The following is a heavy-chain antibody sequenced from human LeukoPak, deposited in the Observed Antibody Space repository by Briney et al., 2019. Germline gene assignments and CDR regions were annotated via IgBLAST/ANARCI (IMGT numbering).Heavy chain of an antibody. V-gene: IGHV1-69*05. CDR3: ARVSGYYPKYYFDY. D-gene: IGHD1-26*01. J-gene: IGHJ4*02. CDR2: IIPIFGTA. Sequence: SVKVSCKASGGTFSSYAISWVRQAPGQGLEWMGGIIPIFGTANYAQKFQGRVTMTRDMSTSTVYMELSSLRSEDTAVYYCARVSGYYPKYYFDYWGQGTLVTVSS. CDR1: GGTFSSYA.